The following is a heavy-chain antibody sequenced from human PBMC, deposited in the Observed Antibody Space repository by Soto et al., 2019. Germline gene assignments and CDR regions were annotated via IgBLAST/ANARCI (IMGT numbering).Heavy chain of an antibody. CDR2: IYYSGST. CDR1: GGSISSGGYY. J-gene: IGHJ5*02. Sequence: SETLSLTCTVSGGSISSGGYYWSWIRQHPWKGLEWIGYIYYSGSTYYNPSLKGRVTISVDTSKNQFSLKLSSVTAADTAVYYCARDVGVRYCSSTSCYKNWFDPWGQGTLVTVSS. CDR3: ARDVGVRYCSSTSCYKNWFDP. V-gene: IGHV4-31*03. D-gene: IGHD2-2*02.